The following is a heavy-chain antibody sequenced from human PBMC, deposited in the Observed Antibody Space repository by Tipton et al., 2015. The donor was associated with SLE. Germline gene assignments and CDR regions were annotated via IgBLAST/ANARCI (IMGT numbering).Heavy chain of an antibody. CDR3: ARRRGYLTVSDYIDY. CDR1: GDSISCTNYY. J-gene: IGHJ4*02. Sequence: TLSLTCTVSGDSISCTNYYWGWIRQPPGKGLERIASIYYSGSTYYSASLKSRVTISVDTSNDHFSLKMTSVTAADTAVYYCARRRGYLTVSDYIDYWGQGTLVTVSS. D-gene: IGHD2-15*01. V-gene: IGHV4-39*07. CDR2: IYYSGST.